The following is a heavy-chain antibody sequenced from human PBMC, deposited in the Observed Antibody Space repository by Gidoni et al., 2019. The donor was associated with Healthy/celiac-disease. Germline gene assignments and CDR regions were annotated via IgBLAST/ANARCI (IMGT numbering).Heavy chain of an antibody. CDR2: IYYSGST. CDR3: ARDRGGTFFDY. J-gene: IGHJ4*02. V-gene: IGHV4-59*01. D-gene: IGHD3-10*01. Sequence: QVQLQESGPGLVKPSETLSLTCTVSGGSISSYYWSWIRQPPGKGLEWIGYIYYSGSTNYNPSLKSRVTISVDTSKNQFSLKLSSVTAADTAVYYCARDRGGTFFDYWGQGTLVTVSS. CDR1: GGSISSYY.